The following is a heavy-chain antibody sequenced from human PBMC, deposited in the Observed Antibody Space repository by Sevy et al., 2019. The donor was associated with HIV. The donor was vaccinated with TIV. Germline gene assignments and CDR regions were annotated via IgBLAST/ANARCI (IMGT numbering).Heavy chain of an antibody. D-gene: IGHD3-16*01. J-gene: IGHJ6*02. CDR1: GFSISDYY. CDR3: ARDHEKDGELGDYYYYDMDV. Sequence: GGSLRLSCAASGFSISDYYMSWIRQAPGKGLQWISYISSSGDTIYYADSVKGRFTISRDNAKNSLYLQLNSLRAEDMAVYYCARDHEKDGELGDYYYYDMDVWAEGPRSPSP. CDR2: ISSSGDTI. V-gene: IGHV3-11*01.